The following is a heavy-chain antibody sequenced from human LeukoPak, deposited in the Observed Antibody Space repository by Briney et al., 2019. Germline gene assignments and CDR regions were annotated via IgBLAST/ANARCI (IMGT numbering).Heavy chain of an antibody. CDR3: ARGGGSSGADYFDY. Sequence: SETLSLTCAVYGGSFSGYYWSWIRQPPGKGLEWIGEINHSGSTNYSPSLKSRVTISVDTSKNQFSLKLSSVTAADTAVYYCARGGGSSGADYFDYWGQGTLVTVSS. D-gene: IGHD6-19*01. CDR1: GGSFSGYY. J-gene: IGHJ4*02. V-gene: IGHV4-34*01. CDR2: INHSGST.